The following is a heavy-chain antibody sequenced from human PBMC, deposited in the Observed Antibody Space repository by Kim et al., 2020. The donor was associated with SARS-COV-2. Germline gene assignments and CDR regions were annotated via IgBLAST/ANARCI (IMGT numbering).Heavy chain of an antibody. Sequence: THSPPPRKGRVTISVDTSKNPFSLNLSSVTAADAAVYYCARGYSSSLRSDSWGQGTLVTVSS. V-gene: IGHV4-30-2*04. CDR2: T. CDR3: ARGYSSSLRSDS. J-gene: IGHJ4*02. D-gene: IGHD6-6*01.